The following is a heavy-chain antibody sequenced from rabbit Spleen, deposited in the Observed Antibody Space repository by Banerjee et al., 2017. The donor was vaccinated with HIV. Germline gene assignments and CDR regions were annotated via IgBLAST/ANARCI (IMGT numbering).Heavy chain of an antibody. CDR2: INTFTARG. Sequence: QEQLVESGGDLVKPGASLTLTCKASGFDFSRSDWICWVRQAPGKGLQWIACINTFTARGVYATWAKGRFTISRASRTTVTLQMTSLTAADTASYFCARDLAAVIGWNFNLWGPGTLVTVS. CDR3: ARDLAAVIGWNFNL. V-gene: IGHV1S45*01. CDR1: GFDFSRSDW. D-gene: IGHD1-1*01. J-gene: IGHJ4*01.